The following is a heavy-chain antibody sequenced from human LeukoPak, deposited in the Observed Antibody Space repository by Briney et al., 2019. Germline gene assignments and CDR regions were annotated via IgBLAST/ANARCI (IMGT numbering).Heavy chain of an antibody. D-gene: IGHD2-15*01. V-gene: IGHV3-11*01. J-gene: IGHJ4*02. Sequence: SGRSLRLSCTTSGISFGEYAMSWVRQAPGKGLEWVSYISSSGSTIYYADSVKGRFTISRDNAKNSLYLQMNSLRAEDTAVYYCATSPPTVVVVAAPLYYFDYWGQGTLVTVSS. CDR3: ATSPPTVVVVAAPLYYFDY. CDR2: ISSSGSTI. CDR1: GISFGEYA.